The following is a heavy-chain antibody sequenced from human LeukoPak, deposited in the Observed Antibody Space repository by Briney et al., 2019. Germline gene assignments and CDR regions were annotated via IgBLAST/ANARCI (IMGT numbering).Heavy chain of an antibody. Sequence: GGSLRLSRAASVFAFNSYRMNWVRQAPGKGLECVSSISSSSSYIYYADSVKGRFTISRDNAKNSLYLQMNSLRAEDTAVYYCARDLIAAGAVGSAAYWGQGTLVTVSS. CDR3: ARDLIAAGAVGSAAY. J-gene: IGHJ4*02. V-gene: IGHV3-21*01. D-gene: IGHD6-13*01. CDR1: VFAFNSYR. CDR2: ISSSSSYI.